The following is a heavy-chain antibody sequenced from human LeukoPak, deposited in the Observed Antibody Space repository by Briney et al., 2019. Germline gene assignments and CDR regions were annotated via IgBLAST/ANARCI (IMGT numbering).Heavy chain of an antibody. CDR2: IIPILGIA. V-gene: IGHV1-69*04. J-gene: IGHJ4*02. Sequence: TVKVSCKASGGTFSSYAISWVRQAPGQGLEWMGRIIPILGIANYAQKFQGRVTITADKSTSTAYMELSSLRSEDTAVYYCAALVDTAMVPFDYWGQGTLVTVSS. CDR3: AALVDTAMVPFDY. CDR1: GGTFSSYA. D-gene: IGHD5-18*01.